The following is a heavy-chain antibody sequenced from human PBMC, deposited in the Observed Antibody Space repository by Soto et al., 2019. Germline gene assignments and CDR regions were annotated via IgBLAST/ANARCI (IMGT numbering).Heavy chain of an antibody. D-gene: IGHD3-9*01. J-gene: IGHJ5*02. CDR2: ISYDGSNK. V-gene: IGHV3-30*18. CDR1: GFTFSSYG. Sequence: QVQLVESGGGVVQPGRSLRLSCAASGFTFSSYGMHWVRQAPGKGLEWVAVISYDGSNKYYADSVKGRFTISRDNSKNTLYLQMNSLRAEDTAVYYCAKDGKLRYFDWLPDLHNWFDPWGQGTLVTVSS. CDR3: AKDGKLRYFDWLPDLHNWFDP.